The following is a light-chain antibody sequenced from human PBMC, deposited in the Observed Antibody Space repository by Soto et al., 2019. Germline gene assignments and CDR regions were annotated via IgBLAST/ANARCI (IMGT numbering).Light chain of an antibody. Sequence: QSVLTQPPSVSGAPGQRVTISCTGSNSNIGAGYEVHWYQQLPGTAPKLLISVNSNRPSRVPYRLSASQTGTSASLAITVLQAEDEADHYCSSYTTSSTRQAVFGTGTKVTVL. CDR2: VNS. CDR1: NSNIGAGYE. V-gene: IGLV1-40*01. J-gene: IGLJ1*01. CDR3: SSYTTSSTRQAV.